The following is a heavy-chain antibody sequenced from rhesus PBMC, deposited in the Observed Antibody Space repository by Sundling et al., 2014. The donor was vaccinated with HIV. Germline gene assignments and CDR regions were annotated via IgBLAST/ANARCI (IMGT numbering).Heavy chain of an antibody. V-gene: IGHV3-103*01. J-gene: IGHJ6*01. D-gene: IGHD1-1*01. CDR2: ISSGGTT. CDR1: GFTFSNYA. CDR3: AKDLAGTPYYYGLDS. Sequence: EVQLVESGGGLAKPGGSLRLSCAASGFTFSNYAMHWVRQAPGRGLEWVSGISSGGTTYYADSVKGRFTISRDNSENTLSLQMNSLRAEDTAVYYCAKDLAGTPYYYGLDSWGQGVVVTVSS.